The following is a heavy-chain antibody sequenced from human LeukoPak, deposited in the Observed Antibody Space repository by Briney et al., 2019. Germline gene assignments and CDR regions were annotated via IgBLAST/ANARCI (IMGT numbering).Heavy chain of an antibody. CDR1: GCTFTRYG. D-gene: IGHD3-10*01. CDR2: ISAYNGNT. J-gene: IGHJ4*02. CDR3: ARGGITTVRGIIISGNTVLKD. V-gene: IGHV1-18*04. Sequence: ASVKVSCKASGCTFTRYGISWVRQAPGQGREWMGWISAYNGNTNYAQKLQGRVTMTTDTSTSTAYMELRSMRLDDTAVYFCARGGITTVRGIIISGNTVLKDWGQGTLVTVSS.